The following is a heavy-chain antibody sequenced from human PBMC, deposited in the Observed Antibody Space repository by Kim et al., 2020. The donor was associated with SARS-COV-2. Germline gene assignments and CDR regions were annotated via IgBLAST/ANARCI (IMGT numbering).Heavy chain of an antibody. V-gene: IGHV4-34*01. CDR1: GGSFSGYY. J-gene: IGHJ2*01. CDR3: ARFKKYRRLNWYFDL. D-gene: IGHD2-2*02. CDR2: INHSGST. Sequence: SETLSLTCAVYGGSFSGYYWSWIRQPPGKGLEWIGEINHSGSTNYNPSLKSRVTISVDTSKNQFSLKLSSVTAADTAVYYCARFKKYRRLNWYFDLWGRGTLVTVSS.